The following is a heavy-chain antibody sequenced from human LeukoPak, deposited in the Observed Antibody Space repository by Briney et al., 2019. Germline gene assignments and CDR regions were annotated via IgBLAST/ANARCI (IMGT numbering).Heavy chain of an antibody. CDR1: GYTFTSYD. D-gene: IGHD1-14*01. J-gene: IGHJ6*02. CDR3: ARGGRTCIYDGMDV. V-gene: IGHV1-8*01. Sequence: ASVKVSCKASGYTFTSYDINWVRQATGQGLEWMGWMNPNSGNTGYAQKFQGRVTMTRNTSISTAYMELSSLRSEDTAVYYCARGGRTCIYDGMDVWGQGTTVTVSS. CDR2: MNPNSGNT.